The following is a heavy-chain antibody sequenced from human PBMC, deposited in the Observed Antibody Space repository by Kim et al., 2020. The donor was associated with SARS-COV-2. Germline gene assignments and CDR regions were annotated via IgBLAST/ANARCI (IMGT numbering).Heavy chain of an antibody. CDR3: ARDPGDCYPHCDY. V-gene: IGHV7-4-1*02. J-gene: IGHJ4*02. D-gene: IGHD2-21*01. Sequence: TDAQGFTGRFVFSLDTSVSTAYLQISSLKAEDTAVYYCARDPGDCYPHCDYWGQGTLVTVSS.